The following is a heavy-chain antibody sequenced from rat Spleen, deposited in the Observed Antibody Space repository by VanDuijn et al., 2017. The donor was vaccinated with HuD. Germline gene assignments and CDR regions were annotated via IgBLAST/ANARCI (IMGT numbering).Heavy chain of an antibody. CDR2: INKDSSTI. Sequence: EVKLVESGGGLVQPGRSLKLSCAASGFNFNDYWMGWVRQAPGKGLEWIGEINKDSSTINYTPSLKDKFTISRDNAQNTLYLQMSKLGSEDTAIYYCARSYYYDGTYYYGAYVMDAWGQGASVTVSS. CDR1: GFNFNDYW. V-gene: IGHV4-2*01. D-gene: IGHD1-12*02. J-gene: IGHJ4*01. CDR3: ARSYYYDGTYYYGAYVMDA.